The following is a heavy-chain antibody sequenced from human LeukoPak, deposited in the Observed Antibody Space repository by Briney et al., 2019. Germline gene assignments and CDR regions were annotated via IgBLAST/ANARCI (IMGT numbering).Heavy chain of an antibody. Sequence: ASVTVSCKASGGTFSSYAISWVRQAPGQGLEWMGWINPKNGGANYTPRFQGRVTMTRDRSISTVYMEVTRLTSDDTAVYYCARASFWESPINWFDPWGQGTLVTVSS. V-gene: IGHV1-2*07. CDR2: INPKNGGA. D-gene: IGHD3-3*01. CDR1: GGTFSSYA. CDR3: ARASFWESPINWFDP. J-gene: IGHJ5*02.